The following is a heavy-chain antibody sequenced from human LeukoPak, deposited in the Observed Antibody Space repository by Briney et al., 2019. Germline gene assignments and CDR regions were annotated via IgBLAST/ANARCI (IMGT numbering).Heavy chain of an antibody. CDR1: GFTFSSYS. D-gene: IGHD6-13*01. CDR3: ARDGEAAGIYFDY. CDR2: ISGSSSTI. Sequence: PGGSLRLSCAASGFTFSSYSMNWVRQAPGKGLEWVSYISGSSSTIYYADSVKGRFTISRDNAKNSLYLQMNSLRAEDTAVYYCARDGEAAGIYFDYWGQGTLVTVSS. J-gene: IGHJ4*02. V-gene: IGHV3-48*01.